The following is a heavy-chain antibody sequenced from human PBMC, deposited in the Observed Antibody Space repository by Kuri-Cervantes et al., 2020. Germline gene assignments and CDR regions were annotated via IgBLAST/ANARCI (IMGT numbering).Heavy chain of an antibody. CDR2: IVVGSGNT. Sequence: SVKVSCKASGFTFTSSAVQWVRQARGQRLEWIGWIVVGSGNTNYAQKFQERVTITRDMSTSTAYMELSSLRSEDTAVYYCAAESESYIVGATNYYYYGMDVWGQGTTVTVSS. CDR1: GFTFTSSA. D-gene: IGHD1-26*01. J-gene: IGHJ6*02. V-gene: IGHV1-58*01. CDR3: AAESESYIVGATNYYYYGMDV.